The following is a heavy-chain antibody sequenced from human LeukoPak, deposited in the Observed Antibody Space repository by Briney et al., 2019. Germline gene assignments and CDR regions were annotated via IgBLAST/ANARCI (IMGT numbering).Heavy chain of an antibody. Sequence: PGGSLRLSCAASGFTFSSYGMSWVRQAPGKGLEWVSAISGGGSSTYYADSVKGRFTISRDNSKNTLYLQMNSLRAKDTAVYYCAKFETTVTTSFAYWGQGTLVTVSS. CDR2: ISGGGSST. D-gene: IGHD4-17*01. J-gene: IGHJ4*02. CDR3: AKFETTVTTSFAY. V-gene: IGHV3-23*01. CDR1: GFTFSSYG.